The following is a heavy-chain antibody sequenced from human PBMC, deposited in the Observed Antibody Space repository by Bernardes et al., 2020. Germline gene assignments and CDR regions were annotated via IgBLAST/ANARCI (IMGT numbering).Heavy chain of an antibody. CDR2: ISAYNGNT. V-gene: IGHV1-18*01. CDR1: GYTFPSYG. CDR3: ARGELTYYYDSSGYQIDY. Sequence: ASVKVSCKASGYTFPSYGISWVRQAPGQGLEWMGWISAYNGNTNYAQKLQGRVTMTTDTSTSTAYMELRSLRSEDTAVYYCARGELTYYYDSSGYQIDYWSQGTLVTVSP. D-gene: IGHD3-22*01. J-gene: IGHJ4*02.